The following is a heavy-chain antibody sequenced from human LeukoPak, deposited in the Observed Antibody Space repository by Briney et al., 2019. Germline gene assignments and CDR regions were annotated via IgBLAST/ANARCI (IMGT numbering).Heavy chain of an antibody. Sequence: GESLQISCKGSGYSFTSYWIGWVRQMPGKGLEWMGIIYPGDSDTRYSPSFQGQVTISADKSISTAYLQWSSLKASDTAMYYCARHGPPTGYSSGWYVFDYWGQGTLVTVSS. CDR3: ARHGPPTGYSSGWYVFDY. J-gene: IGHJ4*02. CDR1: GYSFTSYW. V-gene: IGHV5-51*01. D-gene: IGHD6-19*01. CDR2: IYPGDSDT.